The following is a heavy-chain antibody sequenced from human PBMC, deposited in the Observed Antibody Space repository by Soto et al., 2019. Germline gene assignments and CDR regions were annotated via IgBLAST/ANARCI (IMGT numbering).Heavy chain of an antibody. Sequence: GGSLRLSCAASGFTVSSNYMSWVRQAPGKGLEWVSVIYSGGSTYYADSVKGRFTISRDNSKNTLYLQMNSLRAEDTAVYYCARDRTLAAVVPAAPEAFDIWGKGTMVTVSS. CDR1: GFTVSSNY. V-gene: IGHV3-66*01. CDR2: IYSGGST. CDR3: ARDRTLAAVVPAAPEAFDI. J-gene: IGHJ3*02. D-gene: IGHD2-2*01.